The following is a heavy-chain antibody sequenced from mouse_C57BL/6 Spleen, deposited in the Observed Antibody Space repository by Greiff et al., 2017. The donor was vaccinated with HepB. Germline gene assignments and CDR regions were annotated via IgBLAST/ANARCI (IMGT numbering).Heavy chain of an antibody. D-gene: IGHD1-1*01. CDR1: GYTFTSYW. J-gene: IGHJ1*03. V-gene: IGHV1-61*01. CDR2: IYPSDSET. CDR3: ALYYGSSYGYFDV. Sequence: QVHVKQPGAELVRPGSSVKLSCKASGYTFTSYWMDWVKQRPGQGLEWIGNIYPSDSETHYNQKFKDKATLTVDKSSSTAYMQLSSLPSEDSAVYYCALYYGSSYGYFDVWGTGTTVTVSS.